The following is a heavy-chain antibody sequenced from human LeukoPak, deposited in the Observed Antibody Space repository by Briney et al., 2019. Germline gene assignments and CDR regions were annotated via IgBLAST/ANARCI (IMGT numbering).Heavy chain of an antibody. CDR3: ARSRRVGDSGWYYFDY. D-gene: IGHD6-19*01. CDR1: GGSISSYY. V-gene: IGHV4-59*01. CDR2: IYYSGST. J-gene: IGHJ4*02. Sequence: PSETLSLTCSVSGGSISSYYWSWIRQTPGKGLEWIGYIYYSGSTNYNLSLKSRVTVSVDTSKNQFSLRLSSVTAADTAVYYCARSRRVGDSGWYYFDYWGQGTLVTVSS.